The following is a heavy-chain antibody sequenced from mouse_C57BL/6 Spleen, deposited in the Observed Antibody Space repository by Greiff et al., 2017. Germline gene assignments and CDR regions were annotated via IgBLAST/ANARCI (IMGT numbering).Heavy chain of an antibody. CDR1: GYTFTSYW. J-gene: IGHJ2*01. CDR3: ARRGYGEGYFDY. Sequence: QVQLKQPGAELVKPGASVKMSCKASGYTFTSYWITWVKQRPGQGLEWIGDIYPGSGSTNYNEKFKSKATLTVDTSSSTAYMQLSSLTSEDSAVYYCARRGYGEGYFDYWGQGTTLTVSS. CDR2: IYPGSGST. D-gene: IGHD2-13*01. V-gene: IGHV1-55*01.